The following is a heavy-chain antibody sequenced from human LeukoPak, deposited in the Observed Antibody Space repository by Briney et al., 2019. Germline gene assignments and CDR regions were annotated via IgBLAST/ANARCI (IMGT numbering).Heavy chain of an antibody. J-gene: IGHJ4*02. CDR2: ISGSGGNT. D-gene: IGHD4-17*01. Sequence: GGSLRLSCSASGFAFSGFAMGWVRQAPGKGLEWVSGISGSGGNTYYADSVEGRFTVSRDNSKNTLYLQMNSLRAEDTALYYCARGRGGDYVPSRFDYWGQGTLVTVSS. V-gene: IGHV3-23*01. CDR3: ARGRGGDYVPSRFDY. CDR1: GFAFSGFA.